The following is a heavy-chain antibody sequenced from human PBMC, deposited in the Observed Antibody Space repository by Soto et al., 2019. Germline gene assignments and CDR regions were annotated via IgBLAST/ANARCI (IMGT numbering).Heavy chain of an antibody. CDR3: ARELQGLYYFDY. CDR2: INAGNGDS. Sequence: QVQLVQSGAEVKKPGASVKVSCKASEYTFSSYTLHWVRQAPGQRLEWMGWINAGNGDSKYSQKFQGRVSISRDTSESTASMELSSLTSEDTAVYYCARELQGLYYFDYWGQGTLVTVSS. J-gene: IGHJ4*02. CDR1: EYTFSSYT. D-gene: IGHD4-4*01. V-gene: IGHV1-3*01.